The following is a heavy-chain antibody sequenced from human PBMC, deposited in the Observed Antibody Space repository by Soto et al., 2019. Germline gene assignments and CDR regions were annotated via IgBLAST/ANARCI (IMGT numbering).Heavy chain of an antibody. CDR1: GYTFTSYG. V-gene: IGHV1-18*01. CDR3: AREGIAAAGTRGYYYGMDV. CDR2: ISAYNGNT. D-gene: IGHD6-13*01. Sequence: GASVKVSCKASGYTFTSYGISWVRQAPGQGLEWMGWISAYNGNTNYAQKLQGRVTMTTDTSTSTAYMELRSLRSDDTAVYYCAREGIAAAGTRGYYYGMDVWGQGTTVTVSS. J-gene: IGHJ6*02.